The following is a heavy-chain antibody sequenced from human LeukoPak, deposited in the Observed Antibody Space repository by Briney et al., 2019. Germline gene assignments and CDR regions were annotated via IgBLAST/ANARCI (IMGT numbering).Heavy chain of an antibody. CDR2: INHSGST. J-gene: IGHJ3*02. V-gene: IGHV4-34*01. CDR3: ARSQVTRITMI. CDR1: GGSFSGYY. Sequence: SETLSLTCAVSGGSFSGYYWSWIRQPPGKGLEWIGEINHSGSTNYNPSLKSRVTISVDTSKNQFSLKLSSVTAADTAVYYCARSQVTRITMIRGQGTMVTVSS. D-gene: IGHD3-10*01.